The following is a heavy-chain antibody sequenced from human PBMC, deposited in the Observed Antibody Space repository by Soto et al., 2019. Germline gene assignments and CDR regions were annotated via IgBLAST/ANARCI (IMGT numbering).Heavy chain of an antibody. CDR1: IGSFGKCE. CDR2: INHSGST. V-gene: IGHV4-34*01. D-gene: IGHD3-16*02. CDR3: ARGARHYVWGSYRLDY. Sequence: AXSLNLDGYIGSFGKCEWRCLRQPPGKVLEWIGEINHSGSTNYNPSLKSRVTISVDTSKNQFSLKLSSVTAADTAVYYCARGARHYVWGSYRLDYWGKGTLVT. J-gene: IGHJ4*02.